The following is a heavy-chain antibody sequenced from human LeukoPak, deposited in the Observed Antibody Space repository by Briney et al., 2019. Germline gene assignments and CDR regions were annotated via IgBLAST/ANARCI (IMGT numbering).Heavy chain of an antibody. J-gene: IGHJ4*02. V-gene: IGHV4-59*01. CDR2: IYYSGST. CDR3: AGAYCSSTSCDTGGFDY. Sequence: SETLSLTCTVSGGSISSYYWSWIRQPPGKGLGWIGYIYYSGSTNYNPSLKSRVTISVDTSKNEFSMKLSSLPAADTAVYYWAGAYCSSTSCDTGGFDYWGQGTLVTVSS. D-gene: IGHD2-2*01. CDR1: GGSISSYY.